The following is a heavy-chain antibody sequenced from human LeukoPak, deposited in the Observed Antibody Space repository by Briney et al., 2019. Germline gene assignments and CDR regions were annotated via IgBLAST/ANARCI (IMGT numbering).Heavy chain of an antibody. V-gene: IGHV4-59*01. CDR3: ARDIREVGESHYFDY. CDR1: GFSITTYY. Sequence: SETLSLTCTVSGFSITTYYWSWIRQSPGNGLEWIGQIHSSGSTTYNPSLKSRVTISVDTSKNQFSLHLSSVAAADTAVYYCARDIREVGESHYFDYWGQGTLVTVTS. D-gene: IGHD1-26*01. J-gene: IGHJ4*02. CDR2: IHSSGST.